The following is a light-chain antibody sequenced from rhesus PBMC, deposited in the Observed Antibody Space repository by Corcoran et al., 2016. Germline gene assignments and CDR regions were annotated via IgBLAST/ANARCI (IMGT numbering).Light chain of an antibody. CDR1: QGISSR. CDR3: LQYCSSPFT. CDR2: KAS. V-gene: IGKV1-22*01. Sequence: DIQMTQSPSSLSASVGDKVTITCRASQGISSRLAWYQQKTGKAPKFRIYKASSLQSGVPSRFSGGGSGTDFTLTISSLQPEDFAAYCCLQYCSSPFTFGPGTKLDI. J-gene: IGKJ3*01.